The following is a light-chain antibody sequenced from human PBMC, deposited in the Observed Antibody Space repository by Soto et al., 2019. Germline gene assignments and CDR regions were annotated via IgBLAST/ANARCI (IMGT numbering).Light chain of an antibody. Sequence: QSALTQPASVSGSPGQSITISCTGSNSDVGGYNYVSWYQQHPGKAPKLMIYEVTNRPSGVSNRFSGSKSGNTASLAISGLQSEDEADYYCAAWDDSLNHGVFGGGTKLTVL. CDR1: NSDVGGYNY. V-gene: IGLV2-14*01. CDR2: EVT. CDR3: AAWDDSLNHGV. J-gene: IGLJ2*01.